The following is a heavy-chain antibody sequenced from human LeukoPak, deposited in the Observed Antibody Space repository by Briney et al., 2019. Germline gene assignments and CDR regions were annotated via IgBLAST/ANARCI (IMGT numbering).Heavy chain of an antibody. V-gene: IGHV4-34*01. CDR1: GGSFSGYY. D-gene: IGHD5-12*01. CDR3: ARGLKWPDY. Sequence: PSETLSLTCAVYGGSFSGYYWSWIRQPPGKGLEWIGEINHSGSTNYNPSLKSRVTISVDTSKNQFSLKLSSVTAADTAVYYCARGLKWPDYWGQGTLVTVSS. CDR2: INHSGST. J-gene: IGHJ4*02.